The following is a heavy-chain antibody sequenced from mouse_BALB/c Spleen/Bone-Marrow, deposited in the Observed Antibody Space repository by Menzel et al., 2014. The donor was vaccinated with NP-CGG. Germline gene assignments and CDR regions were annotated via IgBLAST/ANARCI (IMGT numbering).Heavy chain of an antibody. CDR3: TSPYYGYVGYAY. CDR2: INPSNGGT. D-gene: IGHD1-2*01. CDR1: GYTFTSYY. J-gene: IGHJ3*01. Sequence: QVQLQQSGAELVKPGASVKLSCKASGYTFTSYYMYWVKPRTGQGLEWIGEINPSNGGTNSNEKFKSKATLTVDKSSSTAYMQLSSLTFEDSAIYYCTSPYYGYVGYAYWGQGTQVTVSS. V-gene: IGHV1S81*02.